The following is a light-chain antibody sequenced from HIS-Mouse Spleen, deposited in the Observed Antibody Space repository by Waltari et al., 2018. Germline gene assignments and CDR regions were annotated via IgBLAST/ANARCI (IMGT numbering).Light chain of an antibody. CDR1: SSNIGSNT. J-gene: IGLJ1*01. CDR2: SNN. V-gene: IGLV1-44*01. CDR3: AAWDDSLNGYV. Sequence: QSVLTQPPSASGTPGQRVTIPCSGSSSNIGSNTVNWYQHLPGTAPKLLIYSNNQRPSGVPDRFSGSKSGTSASLAISGLQSEDEADYYCAAWDDSLNGYVFGTGTKVTVL.